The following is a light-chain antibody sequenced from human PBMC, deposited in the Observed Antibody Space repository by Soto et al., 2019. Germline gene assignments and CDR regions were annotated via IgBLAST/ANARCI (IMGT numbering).Light chain of an antibody. CDR3: QQYYSIPKT. CDR2: WAS. J-gene: IGKJ1*01. Sequence: DIVMTQSPDSLAVSLGERATIPCKSSQSVLYDSNNKNYLAWYQQKPGQPPKLLIYWASTRESGVPDRFSGTGSGTDFTLTISSLQAEDVAVYYCQQYYSIPKTFGQGTKVDIK. CDR1: QSVLYDSNNKNY. V-gene: IGKV4-1*01.